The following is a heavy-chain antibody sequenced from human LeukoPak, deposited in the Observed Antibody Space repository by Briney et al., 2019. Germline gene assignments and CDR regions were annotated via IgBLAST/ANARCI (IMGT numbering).Heavy chain of an antibody. D-gene: IGHD3-3*01. Sequence: SETLSLTCTVSGGSISGYYWTWIRQPAGKGLEWIGRIYTSGSTDYNPSLRSRVTMSVDTSKNQFSLKLSSVTAADTAVYYCARSDFWSGYYNYWGQGTLVTVSS. CDR3: ARSDFWSGYYNY. J-gene: IGHJ4*02. CDR2: IYTSGST. CDR1: GGSISGYY. V-gene: IGHV4-4*07.